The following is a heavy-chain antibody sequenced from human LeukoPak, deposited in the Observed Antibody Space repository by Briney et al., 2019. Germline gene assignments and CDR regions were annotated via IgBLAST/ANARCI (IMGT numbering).Heavy chain of an antibody. CDR3: ARGGPQGIFGVVIESYGMDV. CDR1: GFTFRNYV. CDR2: VSSSSSYI. J-gene: IGHJ6*02. D-gene: IGHD3-3*01. Sequence: GGSLRLSCAASGFTFRNYVIHWVRQAPGKGLEWVSSVSSSSSYIYYADSVKGRFTISRDNAKNSLYLQMNSLRAEDTAVYYCARGGPQGIFGVVIESYGMDVWGQGTTVTVSS. V-gene: IGHV3-21*01.